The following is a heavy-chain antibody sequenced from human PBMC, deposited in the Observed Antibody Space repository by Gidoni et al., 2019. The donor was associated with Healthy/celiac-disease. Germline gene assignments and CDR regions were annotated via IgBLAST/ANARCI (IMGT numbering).Heavy chain of an antibody. CDR3: ARDPKFLPRATLATIKHDY. J-gene: IGHJ4*02. V-gene: IGHV3-7*01. CDR2: IKQDGSEK. D-gene: IGHD5-12*01. CDR1: GFTFSSYW. Sequence: EVQLVESGGGLVQPGGSLRLSCAASGFTFSSYWMSWVRQAPGKGLEWVANIKQDGSEKYYVDSVKGRFTISRDNAKNSLYLQMNSLRAEDTAVYYCARDPKFLPRATLATIKHDYWGQGTLVTVSS.